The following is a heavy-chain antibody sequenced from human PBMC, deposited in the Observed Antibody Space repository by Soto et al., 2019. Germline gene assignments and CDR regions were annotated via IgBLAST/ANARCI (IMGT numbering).Heavy chain of an antibody. D-gene: IGHD3-9*01. J-gene: IGHJ2*01. Sequence: QVQLVESGGGVVQPGRSLRLSCAASGFTFSSYGMHWVRQAPGKGLEWVAVIWYDGSYKYYADSVKGRFTISRDNSKNPRSLQMNSLRAEDTAVYFCARGPRILTGYILWDFDLWGSGTLVTVS. V-gene: IGHV3-33*01. CDR2: IWYDGSYK. CDR3: ARGPRILTGYILWDFDL. CDR1: GFTFSSYG.